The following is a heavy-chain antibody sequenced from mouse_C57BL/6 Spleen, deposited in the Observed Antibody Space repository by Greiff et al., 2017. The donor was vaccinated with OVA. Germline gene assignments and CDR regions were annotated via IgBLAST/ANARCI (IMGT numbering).Heavy chain of an antibody. J-gene: IGHJ2*01. CDR2: IWSGGST. CDR3: AQGEDYDYFDY. D-gene: IGHD2-4*01. Sequence: VKLMESGPGLVQPSQRLSITCTVSGFSLTSYGVHWVRQSPGKGLEWLGVIWSGGSTDYNAAFISRLSISKDNSKSQVFFKMNSLQADDTAIYYCAQGEDYDYFDYWGQGTTLTVSS. V-gene: IGHV2-2*01. CDR1: GFSLTSYG.